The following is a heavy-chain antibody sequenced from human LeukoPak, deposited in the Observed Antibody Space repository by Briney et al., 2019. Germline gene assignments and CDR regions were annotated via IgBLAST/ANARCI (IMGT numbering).Heavy chain of an antibody. J-gene: IGHJ3*02. CDR3: ASYGGSVGLAFEI. V-gene: IGHV4-59*08. Sequence: PSETLSLTCTVSGGSFSSYYWNWIRQPPGKGLELIGYIYYSGSTNYNPSLKSRVAISVDTSKNQFSLKLSSVTAADTAVYYCASYGGSVGLAFEIWGQGTMFTVSS. CDR1: GGSFSSYY. CDR2: IYYSGST. D-gene: IGHD4-23*01.